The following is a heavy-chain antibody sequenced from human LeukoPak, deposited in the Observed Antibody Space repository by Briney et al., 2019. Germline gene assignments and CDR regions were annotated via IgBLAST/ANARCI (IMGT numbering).Heavy chain of an antibody. CDR2: IYYSGST. CDR3: AREAPYYYMDV. CDR1: GGSISSYY. V-gene: IGHV4-59*01. Sequence: PSETLSLTCTVPGGSISSYYWSWIRQPPGKGLEWIGYIYYSGSTNYNPSLKSRVTISVDTSKNQFSLKLSSVTAADTAVYYCAREAPYYYMDVWGKGTTVTVSS. J-gene: IGHJ6*03.